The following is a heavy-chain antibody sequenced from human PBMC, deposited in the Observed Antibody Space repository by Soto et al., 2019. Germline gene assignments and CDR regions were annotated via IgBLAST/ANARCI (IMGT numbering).Heavy chain of an antibody. CDR2: ISGSGGST. J-gene: IGHJ4*02. V-gene: IGHV3-23*01. CDR1: GCTFSSYA. CDR3: ARRGSGSYYDY. D-gene: IGHD1-26*01. Sequence: GGSLRLSYAASGCTFSSYAMRWVRQAPVKGLEWVSAISGSGGSTYYADSVKGRFTISRDNSKITLYLQMNSLRAEDTAVYYCARRGSGSYYDYWGQGTLVTVSS.